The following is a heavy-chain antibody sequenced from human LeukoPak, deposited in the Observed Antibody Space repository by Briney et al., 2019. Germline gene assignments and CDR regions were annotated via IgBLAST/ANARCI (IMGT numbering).Heavy chain of an antibody. CDR3: AKGSWYVPYYYYYMDV. J-gene: IGHJ6*03. Sequence: GGSLRLSCAASGFTFTSYGFHWVRQAPGKGLEWVPGIVPSGGTTYYADSVKGRFTISRDNSKNTLYLQMNSLRAEDTAVYYCAKGSWYVPYYYYYMDVWGKGTTVTISS. V-gene: IGHV3-23*01. CDR2: IVPSGGTT. CDR1: GFTFTSYG. D-gene: IGHD6-13*01.